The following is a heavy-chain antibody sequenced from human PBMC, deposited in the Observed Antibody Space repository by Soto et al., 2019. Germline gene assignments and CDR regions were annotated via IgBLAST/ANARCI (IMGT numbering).Heavy chain of an antibody. CDR2: IYYSGST. D-gene: IGHD6-13*01. Sequence: QVQLQESGPGLVKPSQTLSLTCTVSGGSISSGGYYWSWIRQHPGKGLEWIGYIYYSGSTYYNPAFKSRVTISVDTSKNQFSRKLSSVTAADTAVYYCARSLPRIAGPGSWFDPWGQGTLVTVSS. V-gene: IGHV4-31*03. CDR3: ARSLPRIAGPGSWFDP. J-gene: IGHJ5*02. CDR1: GGSISSGGYY.